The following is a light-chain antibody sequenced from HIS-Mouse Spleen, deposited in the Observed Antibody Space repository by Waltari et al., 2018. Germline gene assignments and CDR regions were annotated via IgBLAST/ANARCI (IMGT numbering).Light chain of an antibody. CDR3: QQLNSYPF. J-gene: IGKJ4*01. CDR1: QGISSY. Sequence: DIQLTQSPPFLSASVGDRVPITCRASQGISSYLAWYQQKPGKAPKLLIYAASTLQSGVPSRFSGSGSGTEFTLTISSLQPEDFATYYCQQLNSYPFFGGGTKVEIK. V-gene: IGKV1-9*01. CDR2: AAS.